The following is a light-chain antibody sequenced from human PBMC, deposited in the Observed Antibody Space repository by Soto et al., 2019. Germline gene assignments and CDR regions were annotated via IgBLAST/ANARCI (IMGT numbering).Light chain of an antibody. J-gene: IGKJ3*01. CDR1: QSVSSSY. CDR3: QQYGSYPPWAT. V-gene: IGKV3-20*01. CDR2: GAS. Sequence: ETVLTQSPGTLYFSPGERPTLSCRASQSVSSSYLAWYQQKPCQAPRLLIYGASSRSTGIPDRFSGSGSGTDLTLTISRLEPEDFAVYYCQQYGSYPPWATFGPGTKVDIK.